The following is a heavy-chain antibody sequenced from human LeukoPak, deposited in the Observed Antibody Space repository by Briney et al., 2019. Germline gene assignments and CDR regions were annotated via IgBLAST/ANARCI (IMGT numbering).Heavy chain of an antibody. CDR1: GFTFSGTH. J-gene: IGHJ4*02. CDR3: AKDEATSGGGLAS. D-gene: IGHD3-16*01. Sequence: GGSLRLSCAASGFTFSGTHMSWVRQAPGKGLEWVSAMYTGGTTYYAESVKGRFTISRDNSRNTLFLHMSSLRADDTAVYYCAKDEATSGGGLASWGQGTLVTVSS. V-gene: IGHV3-53*01. CDR2: MYTGGTT.